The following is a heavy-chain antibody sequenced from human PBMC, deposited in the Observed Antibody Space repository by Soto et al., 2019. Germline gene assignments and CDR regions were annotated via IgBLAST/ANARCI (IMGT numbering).Heavy chain of an antibody. CDR3: IRPQCAGASCYTLGY. D-gene: IGHD2-2*02. J-gene: IGHJ4*02. V-gene: IGHV4-4*07. CDR1: VDSITNYY. CDR2: MYPSEGT. Sequence: QVQLQESGPGLVKPSETLSLTCTVSVDSITNYYWTWVRQPAGKGLEWIGLMYPSEGTGYSPSLKSRVTISFDSSKNQLPLILRSVTAADTPVYYCIRPQCAGASCYTLGYWGPGILVTVAS.